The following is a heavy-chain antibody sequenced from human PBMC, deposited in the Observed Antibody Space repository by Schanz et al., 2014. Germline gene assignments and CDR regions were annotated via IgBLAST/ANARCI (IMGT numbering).Heavy chain of an antibody. CDR1: GFTFSTYW. J-gene: IGHJ6*02. V-gene: IGHV3-7*01. CDR2: IKQDGSEK. Sequence: EVQLLASGGGLVQPGGSLRLTCLTSGFTFSTYWMSWVRQAPGKGLEWVANIKQDGSEKYYVDSVKGRFTISRDNAKNSLYLQMNSLRAEDTAVYYCARQPFYHYGMDVWGHGTTVTVSS. CDR3: ARQPFYHYGMDV.